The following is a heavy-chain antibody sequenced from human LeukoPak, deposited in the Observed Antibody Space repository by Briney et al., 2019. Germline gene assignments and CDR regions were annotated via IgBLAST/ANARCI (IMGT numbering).Heavy chain of an antibody. Sequence: GGSLRLSCAASGFTFSSYGMHWVRQAPGKGLEWVAFIRYDGSNKYYADSVKGRFTISRDNSKNTLYLQMNSLRAEDTAVYYCARERGNGNGSDAFDIWGQRTMVTVSS. CDR2: IRYDGSNK. D-gene: IGHD1-1*01. CDR3: ARERGNGNGSDAFDI. V-gene: IGHV3-30*02. CDR1: GFTFSSYG. J-gene: IGHJ3*02.